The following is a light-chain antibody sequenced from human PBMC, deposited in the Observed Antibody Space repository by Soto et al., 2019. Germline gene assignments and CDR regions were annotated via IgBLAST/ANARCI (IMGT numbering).Light chain of an antibody. J-gene: IGLJ2*01. Sequence: QSVLTQPPSASGTPGQRVTISCSGSSSNIESNTVTWYQQLPGTAPKLVIYSNYDRPSGVPDRFSGSTSGTSASLVIRGLQSEDEADYFRGAWGDHLKGYGFGGGTKLTVL. CDR2: SNY. V-gene: IGLV1-44*01. CDR1: SSNIESNT. CDR3: GAWGDHLKGYG.